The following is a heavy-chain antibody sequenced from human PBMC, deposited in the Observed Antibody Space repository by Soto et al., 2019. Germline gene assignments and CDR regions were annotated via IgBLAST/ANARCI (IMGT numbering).Heavy chain of an antibody. CDR3: TTVVVPAIFGLAAADVDY. CDR1: GFTFSNAW. V-gene: IGHV3-15*07. Sequence: GGSLRLSCAASGFTFSNAWMNWVRQAPGKGLEWVGRIKSKTDGGTTDYATPVKGRFTISRDDSKNTLYLQMNSLKTEDTAVYYCTTVVVPAIFGLAAADVDYWGQGTLVTVSS. J-gene: IGHJ4*02. CDR2: IKSKTDGGTT. D-gene: IGHD6-13*01.